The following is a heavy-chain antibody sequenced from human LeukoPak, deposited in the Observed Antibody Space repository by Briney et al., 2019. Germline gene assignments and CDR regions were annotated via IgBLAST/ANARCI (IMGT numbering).Heavy chain of an antibody. Sequence: GGSLRLSCAASGFTFSNYWMNWVRQAPGKGLEWVANIKQDGSEKYYVDPVKGRFTISRDNAKNSLYLQMNSLRAEDTAVYYCAKASSGWYLNYFDHWGQGTLVTVSS. J-gene: IGHJ4*02. V-gene: IGHV3-7*03. CDR2: IKQDGSEK. CDR1: GFTFSNYW. D-gene: IGHD6-13*01. CDR3: AKASSGWYLNYFDH.